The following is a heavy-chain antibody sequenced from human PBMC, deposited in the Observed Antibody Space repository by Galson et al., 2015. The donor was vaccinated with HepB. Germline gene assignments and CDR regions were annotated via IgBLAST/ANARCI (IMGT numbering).Heavy chain of an antibody. D-gene: IGHD6-13*01. CDR2: ISSSGGTI. Sequence: SLRLSCAASGFTFNSYEMNWVRQAPGKGLEWVSYISSSGGTIYYADSVKGRFTISRDNAKSLYLQMNSLTAEDTAVYYCARPKSPSSPSDNWGQGTLVTVSS. CDR3: ARPKSPSSPSDN. J-gene: IGHJ4*02. V-gene: IGHV3-48*03. CDR1: GFTFNSYE.